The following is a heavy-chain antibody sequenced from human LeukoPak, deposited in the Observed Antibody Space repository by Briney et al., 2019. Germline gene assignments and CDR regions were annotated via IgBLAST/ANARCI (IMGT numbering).Heavy chain of an antibody. J-gene: IGHJ5*02. D-gene: IGHD6-19*01. CDR1: GGSISSYY. Sequence: SETPSLTCTVSGGSISSYYWSWIRQPAGKGLEWIGRIYTSGSTNYNPSLKSRVTMSVDTSKNQFSLKLSSVTAADTAVYYCARDPSIAVADWFDPWGQGTLVTVSS. V-gene: IGHV4-4*07. CDR2: IYTSGST. CDR3: ARDPSIAVADWFDP.